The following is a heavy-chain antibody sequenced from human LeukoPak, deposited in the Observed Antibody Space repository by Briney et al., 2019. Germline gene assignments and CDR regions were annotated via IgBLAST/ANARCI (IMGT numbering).Heavy chain of an antibody. J-gene: IGHJ1*01. CDR2: IYSGGST. Sequence: GGSLRLSCAASGFTVSSSYMSWVRQAPGKGLEWVAAIYSGGSTYYADSVKGRLAISRDNSKNTVYLQVNSLRVEDTAVYYCARDLVVAAGVRLQHWGQGTLVTVSS. CDR1: GFTVSSSY. CDR3: ARDLVVAAGVRLQH. V-gene: IGHV3-53*01. D-gene: IGHD2-15*01.